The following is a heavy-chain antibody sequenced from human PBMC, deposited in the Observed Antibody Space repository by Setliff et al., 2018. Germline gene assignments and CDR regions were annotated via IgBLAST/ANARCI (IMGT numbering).Heavy chain of an antibody. J-gene: IGHJ1*01. Sequence: PSETLSLTCTVSGDSISSYYWSWIRQPPGKGLEWIGYIYYSGSTNYNPSLKSRVTMSVATFENHFSLKLNSLTAADTAVYYCARVDFTMLQGVLGQWGQGTLVTVSS. CDR3: ARVDFTMLQGVLGQ. CDR2: IYYSGST. CDR1: GDSISSYY. V-gene: IGHV4-59*01. D-gene: IGHD3-10*01.